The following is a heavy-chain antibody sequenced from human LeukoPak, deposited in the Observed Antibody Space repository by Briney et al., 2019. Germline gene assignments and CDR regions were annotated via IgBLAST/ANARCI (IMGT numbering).Heavy chain of an antibody. Sequence: PSETLSLTCAVSGGSISSSNWWSWVRQPPGKGLEWNGEIYHSGSTNYNPSLKSRVTISVDKSKNQFSLKLSSVTAADTAVYYCARLTIFGVVITPYGMDVWGQGTTVTVSS. CDR2: IYHSGST. V-gene: IGHV4-4*02. CDR1: GGSISSSNW. CDR3: ARLTIFGVVITPYGMDV. J-gene: IGHJ6*02. D-gene: IGHD3-3*01.